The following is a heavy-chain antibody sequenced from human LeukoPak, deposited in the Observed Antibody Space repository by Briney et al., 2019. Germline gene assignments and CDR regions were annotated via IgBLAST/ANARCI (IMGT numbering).Heavy chain of an antibody. J-gene: IGHJ4*02. D-gene: IGHD3-10*01. Sequence: GRSLRLSCAASGFTFDDYAMHWVRQAPGKGLEWVSGISWNSGSIGYADSVKGRFTISRDNAKNSLYLQMNSLRAEDTALYYCAKDNGTPRRFGNGVGGTSVAGYFDYWGQGTLVTVSS. CDR2: ISWNSGSI. V-gene: IGHV3-9*01. CDR1: GFTFDDYA. CDR3: AKDNGTPRRFGNGVGGTSVAGYFDY.